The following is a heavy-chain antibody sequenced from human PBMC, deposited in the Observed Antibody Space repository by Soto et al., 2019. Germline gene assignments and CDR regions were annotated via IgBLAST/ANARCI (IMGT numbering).Heavy chain of an antibody. V-gene: IGHV1-18*01. CDR3: ARDEVPAANWLDR. CDR2: ISGYNGNT. D-gene: IGHD2-2*01. J-gene: IGHJ5*02. CDR1: GYIFINYG. Sequence: ASVKVSCKASGYIFINYGITWARQAPGQGLEWMGWISGYNGNTKYADKLQGRVTMTTDTSTTTAYMELRSLRSDDTAVYYCARDEVPAANWLDRWGQGTLVTVS.